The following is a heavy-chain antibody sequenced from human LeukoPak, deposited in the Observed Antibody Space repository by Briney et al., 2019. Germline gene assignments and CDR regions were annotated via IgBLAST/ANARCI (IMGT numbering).Heavy chain of an antibody. CDR1: GGTLGSHG. V-gene: IGHV1-69*05. CDR3: ARVTYYDFWSAYWNFQL. CDR2: IIPLFGTA. Sequence: ASVKVSCKASGGTLGSHGISWVRQAPGQGLEWMGGIIPLFGTANYAQKFQGRLTITTDESTNTAYMELSSLGSEDTAVYYCARVTYYDFWSAYWNFQLWGQGTLVTVSS. D-gene: IGHD3-3*01. J-gene: IGHJ1*01.